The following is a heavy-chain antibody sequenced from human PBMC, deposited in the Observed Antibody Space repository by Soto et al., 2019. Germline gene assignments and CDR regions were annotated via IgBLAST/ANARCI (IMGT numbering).Heavy chain of an antibody. J-gene: IGHJ3*02. Sequence: QVQLVQSGAEVKKPGSSVKVSCKASGGTFSSYAISWVRQAPGQGLEWMGGIIPIFGTANYAQKFQGRVTITADESTSTAYMELSRLRSEDTAVYYCARGLTDYYYDSSGYYHDAFDIWGQGTMVTVSS. CDR2: IIPIFGTA. CDR1: GGTFSSYA. CDR3: ARGLTDYYYDSSGYYHDAFDI. V-gene: IGHV1-69*01. D-gene: IGHD3-22*01.